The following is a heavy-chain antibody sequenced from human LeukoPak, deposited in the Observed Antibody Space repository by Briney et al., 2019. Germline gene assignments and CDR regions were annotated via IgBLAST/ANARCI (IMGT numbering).Heavy chain of an antibody. Sequence: ASVKVSCKASGYTFTGYYMHWVRQAPGQGLEWMGRINPNSGGTNYAQKFQGRVTMTRDTSISTACMELSRLRADDTAVYYCANLYSSSYIVSDYWGQGTLVTVSS. D-gene: IGHD6-13*01. CDR2: INPNSGGT. CDR1: GYTFTGYY. V-gene: IGHV1-2*06. J-gene: IGHJ4*02. CDR3: ANLYSSSYIVSDY.